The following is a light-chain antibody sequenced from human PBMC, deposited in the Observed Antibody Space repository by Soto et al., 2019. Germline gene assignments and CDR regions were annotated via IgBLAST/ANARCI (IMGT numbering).Light chain of an antibody. CDR3: QQLSNWPPCRT. V-gene: IGKV3-11*01. CDR1: QSVSSY. J-gene: IGKJ3*01. Sequence: EMVLTQSPATLSLSPGERATLSCRASQSVSSYLAWYQQKPGQAPRLLIYDASNRATGIPARFSGSGSGTDCTLTISSREPEDFAVYYCQQLSNWPPCRTSGPGTKVDSK. CDR2: DAS.